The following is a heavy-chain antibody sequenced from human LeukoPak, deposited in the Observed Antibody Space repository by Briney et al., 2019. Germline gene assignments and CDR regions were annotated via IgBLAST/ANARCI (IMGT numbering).Heavy chain of an antibody. CDR3: ARDPDYDAFDI. Sequence: PGGSLRLSCAASGFTFSSYAMHWVRRAPGKGLEWVAVISYDGSNKYYADSVQGRFTISRDNSKNTLYLQMNSLRAEDTAVYYCARDPDYDAFDIWGQGTMVTVSS. V-gene: IGHV3-30*04. CDR1: GFTFSSYA. J-gene: IGHJ3*02. D-gene: IGHD5-12*01. CDR2: ISYDGSNK.